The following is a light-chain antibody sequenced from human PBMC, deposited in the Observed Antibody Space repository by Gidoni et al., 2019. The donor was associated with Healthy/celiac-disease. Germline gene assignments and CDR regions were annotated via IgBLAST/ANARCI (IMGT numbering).Light chain of an antibody. V-gene: IGKV1-39*01. CDR2: DEA. CDR1: QSISSY. CDR3: QQSYGTFTWT. J-gene: IGKJ1*01. Sequence: DIQMTQSPSSLSASVGDRVTITCRASQSISSYLNWYQQKPGKAPKLLIYDEASLQSGVPSRCSGSGCGTEYTLTISSRLPEDDATYYYQQSYGTFTWTFGEGTKVEIK.